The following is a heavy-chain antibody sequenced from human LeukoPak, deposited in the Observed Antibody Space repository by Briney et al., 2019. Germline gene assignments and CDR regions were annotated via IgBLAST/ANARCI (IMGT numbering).Heavy chain of an antibody. CDR1: GGTFSSYA. Sequence: GSSVKVSCKASGGTFSSYAISWVRRAPGQGLEWMGRIIPILGIANYAQKFQGRVTITADKSTSTAYMELSSLRSEDTAVYYCARDPVRGYGGNPTLFDYWGQGTLVTVSS. V-gene: IGHV1-69*04. CDR2: IIPILGIA. J-gene: IGHJ4*02. CDR3: ARDPVRGYGGNPTLFDY. D-gene: IGHD4-23*01.